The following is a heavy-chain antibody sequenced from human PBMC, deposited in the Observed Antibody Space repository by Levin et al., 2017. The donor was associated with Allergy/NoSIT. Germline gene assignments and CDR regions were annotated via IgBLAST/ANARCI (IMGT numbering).Heavy chain of an antibody. CDR1: GFTFNNFG. V-gene: IGHV3-30*18. CDR2: ISFDASQE. D-gene: IGHD2-21*02. Sequence: PGGSLRLSCAASGFTFNNFGMHWVRQGPGKGLEWVAVISFDASQEYYADSVKGRFTISRDNSKNTLYLQMNSLRPEDTAVYFCAKIGDGSSGVCFWETLHDAFDVGGQGTMVSVSS. CDR3: AKIGDGSSGVCFWETLHDAFDV. J-gene: IGHJ3*01.